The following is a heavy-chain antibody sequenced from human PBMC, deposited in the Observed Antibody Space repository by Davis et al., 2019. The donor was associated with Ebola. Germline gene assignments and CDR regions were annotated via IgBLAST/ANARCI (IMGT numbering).Heavy chain of an antibody. J-gene: IGHJ4*02. CDR1: GFTFSSYG. V-gene: IGHV3-30*18. D-gene: IGHD3-3*01. CDR2: ISYDGSNK. CDR3: AKDDPAYYDFWSGYFDY. Sequence: LSLTCASSGFTFSSYGMHWVRPAPGKGLEWVAVISYDGSNKYYADSVKGRFTISRDNSKNTLYLQMNSLRAEDTAVYYCAKDDPAYYDFWSGYFDYWGRGTLVTVSS.